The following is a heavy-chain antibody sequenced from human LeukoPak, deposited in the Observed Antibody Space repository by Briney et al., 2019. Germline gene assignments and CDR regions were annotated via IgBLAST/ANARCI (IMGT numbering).Heavy chain of an antibody. CDR2: IGSSGSTI. CDR1: GFTFSTYE. CDR3: ASSIPQKYYYYYMDV. D-gene: IGHD2/OR15-2a*01. V-gene: IGHV3-48*03. J-gene: IGHJ6*03. Sequence: GGSLRLSCAASGFTFSTYEMNWVRQAPGEGLERVSYIGSSGSTIYYADSVKGRFTISRDNAKNSLYLQMNSLRAEDTAVYYCASSIPQKYYYYYMDVWGKGTTVTVSS.